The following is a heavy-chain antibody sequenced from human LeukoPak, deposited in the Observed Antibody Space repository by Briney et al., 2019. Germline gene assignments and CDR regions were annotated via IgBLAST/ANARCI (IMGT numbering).Heavy chain of an antibody. CDR1: GDTVSHNTAA. Sequence: SQTLSLTCAVSGDTVSHNTAACHWISQSPSRGRGWLGRTYYRSKWYNDYAVSVKSRIPINTDTSKHQFSLQLNSVTPEDTAVYYCARDHHGGFDYWGQGPLVTVSS. V-gene: IGHV6-1*01. D-gene: IGHD3-16*01. CDR3: ARDHHGGFDY. CDR2: TYYRSKWYN. J-gene: IGHJ4*02.